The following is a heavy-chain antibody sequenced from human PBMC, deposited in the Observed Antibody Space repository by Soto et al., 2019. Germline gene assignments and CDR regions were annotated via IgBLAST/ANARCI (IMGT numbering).Heavy chain of an antibody. Sequence: PGESLKISCKGSGYSFTSYWIGWVRQMPGKGLEWMGIIYPGDSDTSYNPSFQRQVTISADKSISTAYLQWSSLKASDNAMYYCARRLMRVRPNWFDPWGQGTLVTVSS. CDR3: ARRLMRVRPNWFDP. D-gene: IGHD2-8*01. V-gene: IGHV5-51*01. CDR2: IYPGDSDT. J-gene: IGHJ5*02. CDR1: GYSFTSYW.